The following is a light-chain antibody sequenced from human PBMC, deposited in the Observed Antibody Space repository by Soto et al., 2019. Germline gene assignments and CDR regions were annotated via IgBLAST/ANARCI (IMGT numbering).Light chain of an antibody. CDR1: QSVSSY. CDR3: QQRSNQLT. J-gene: IGKJ4*01. CDR2: DAS. Sequence: EIVLTQSPATLSLSPGERATLSCRASQSVSSYLAWYQQKPGQAPRLLIYDASNRATGIPARFSGSGSGTDFTLTISSLEPEDFSVYYCQQRSNQLTFGGGTKVAIK. V-gene: IGKV3-11*01.